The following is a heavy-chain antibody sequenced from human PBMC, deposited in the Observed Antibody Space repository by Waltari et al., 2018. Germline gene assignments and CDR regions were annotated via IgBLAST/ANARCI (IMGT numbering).Heavy chain of an antibody. Sequence: GQVLEWMGGIIPIFGTANYAQKFQGRVTITTDESTSTAYMELSSLRSEDTAVYYCARAGTMVQGVRHDAFDIWGQGTMVTVSS. D-gene: IGHD3-10*01. CDR3: ARAGTMVQGVRHDAFDI. V-gene: IGHV1-69*05. J-gene: IGHJ3*02. CDR2: IIPIFGTA.